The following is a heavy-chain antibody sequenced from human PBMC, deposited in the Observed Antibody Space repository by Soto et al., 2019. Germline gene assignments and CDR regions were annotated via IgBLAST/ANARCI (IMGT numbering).Heavy chain of an antibody. Sequence: SETLSLTCAVYGGSFIGDYWSWIRQPPGKGLEWIGEINHSGSTNYNPSLKSRVTISVDTSKNQFSLKLSSVTAADTAVYYCARVGITMVRGVIIKAPDWFDPWGQGTLVT. CDR1: GGSFIGDY. CDR2: INHSGST. V-gene: IGHV4-34*01. D-gene: IGHD3-10*01. J-gene: IGHJ5*02. CDR3: ARVGITMVRGVIIKAPDWFDP.